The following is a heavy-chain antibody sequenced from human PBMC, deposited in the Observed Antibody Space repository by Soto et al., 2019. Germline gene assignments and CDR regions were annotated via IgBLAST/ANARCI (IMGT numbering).Heavy chain of an antibody. Sequence: QVQLQESGPGLVKPSETLSLTCTVSGGSISSYYCSWIRQPPGKGLEWIGFIFACGSTSYNPSLKHRVTISIDTSEYQFSLKLNSVTAAETAVYYCGRMIGAPVLSFDSWGQGTLVAVSS. CDR3: GRMIGAPVLSFDS. V-gene: IGHV4-4*09. CDR2: IFACGST. J-gene: IGHJ5*01. D-gene: IGHD3-22*01. CDR1: GGSISSYY.